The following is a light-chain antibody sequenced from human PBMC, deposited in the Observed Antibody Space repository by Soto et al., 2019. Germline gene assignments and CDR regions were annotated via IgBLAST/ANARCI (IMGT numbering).Light chain of an antibody. Sequence: EIVMTQTPLSLSVPPGQPASISGKSSQSLLHITGETFLFWYLQTQGQSPQILIYEVSTRVSGVPDRFSGSGSGTDCTLELSRVETDDVGIYYCMQSTQLPPTFGQGTRLEIK. J-gene: IGKJ5*01. CDR3: MQSTQLPPT. V-gene: IGKV2D-29*02. CDR1: QSLLHITGETF. CDR2: EVS.